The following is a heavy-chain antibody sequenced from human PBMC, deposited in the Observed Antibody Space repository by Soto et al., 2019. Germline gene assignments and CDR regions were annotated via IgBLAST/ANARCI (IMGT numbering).Heavy chain of an antibody. CDR1: GYTFTGYY. CDR3: ARDARGDEAPMDY. Sequence: ASVKVSCKASGYTFTGYYMXWVRQAPGQGLEWMGWINPNSGGTNYAQKFQGWVTMTRDTSISTAYMELSRLRSDDTAVYYCARDARGDEAPMDYWGQGTLVTVSS. V-gene: IGHV1-2*04. J-gene: IGHJ4*02. CDR2: INPNSGGT. D-gene: IGHD3-10*01.